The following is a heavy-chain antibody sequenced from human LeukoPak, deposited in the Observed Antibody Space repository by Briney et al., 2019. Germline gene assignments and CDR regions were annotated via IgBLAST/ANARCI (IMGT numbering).Heavy chain of an antibody. V-gene: IGHV1-2*02. CDR1: GYTFTAYY. CDR3: ARDHSYYDSGSYSNVDY. CDR2: INPNSGGT. Sequence: ASVKVSCKASGYTFTAYYIHWVRQAPGQGLEWMGWINPNSGGTNYAQKFQGRVTMARDTSSSTAYMELSRLRSDDTAVYYCARDHSYYDSGSYSNVDYWGQGTLVTVSS. D-gene: IGHD3-10*01. J-gene: IGHJ4*02.